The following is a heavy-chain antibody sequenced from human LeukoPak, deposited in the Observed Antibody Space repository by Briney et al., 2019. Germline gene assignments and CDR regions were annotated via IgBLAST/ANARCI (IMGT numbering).Heavy chain of an antibody. Sequence: GGSLRLSCAASGFTFSSYDMHWVRQPTGKGLEWVSGIGTAGDTYYLGSVKGRFTISRENAKNSLYLQMNSLRAGDTAVYYCARLDPVGRFPPTIFGVTPMDVWGKGTTVTVSS. CDR3: ARLDPVGRFPPTIFGVTPMDV. D-gene: IGHD3-3*01. V-gene: IGHV3-13*01. J-gene: IGHJ6*03. CDR1: GFTFSSYD. CDR2: IGTAGDT.